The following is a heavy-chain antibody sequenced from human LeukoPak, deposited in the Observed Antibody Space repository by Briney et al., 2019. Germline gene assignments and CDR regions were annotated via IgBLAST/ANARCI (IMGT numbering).Heavy chain of an antibody. D-gene: IGHD2-2*01. CDR1: GYTFITSA. V-gene: IGHV1-18*01. Sequence: ASVKVSCKDSGYTFITSAITWVRQAPGQGPEWMGWISAYNGITNYAEKLQGRVTKTTDTSTNTAYMELWSLTSDDTAVYYCARGGSTSWVGSFDYWGQGTLVTVSP. CDR2: ISAYNGIT. CDR3: ARGGSTSWVGSFDY. J-gene: IGHJ4*02.